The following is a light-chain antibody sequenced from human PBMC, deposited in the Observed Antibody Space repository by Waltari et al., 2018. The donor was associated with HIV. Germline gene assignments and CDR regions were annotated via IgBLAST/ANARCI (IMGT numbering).Light chain of an antibody. J-gene: IGKJ1*01. V-gene: IGKV1-5*03. CDR3: QQYKHTPDT. CDR1: ENIRTW. CDR2: DAS. Sequence: DIQMTQSPSTLSADVGDRVTITCRASENIRTWLAWYQQKPGEAPKIVISDASSLESGVPSRFSGSGSGTEITLTISSLQPDDFATYYCQQYKHTPDTFGQGTKVEIK.